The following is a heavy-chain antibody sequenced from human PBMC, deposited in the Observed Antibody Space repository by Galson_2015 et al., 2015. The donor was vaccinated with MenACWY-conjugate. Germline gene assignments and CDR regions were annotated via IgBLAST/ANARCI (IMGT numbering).Heavy chain of an antibody. Sequence: SETLSLTCAVSGGSISSYHWSWIRQPPGKGLEWIGYIYYTGSANYNPSLKSRVTISVDTSKNQFSLKLSSVTAADTAVYSCARAPYGSQTNNYYMDVWGKGTTVTVSS. D-gene: IGHD3-10*01. CDR3: ARAPYGSQTNNYYMDV. V-gene: IGHV4-59*01. CDR2: IYYTGSA. CDR1: GGSISSYH. J-gene: IGHJ6*03.